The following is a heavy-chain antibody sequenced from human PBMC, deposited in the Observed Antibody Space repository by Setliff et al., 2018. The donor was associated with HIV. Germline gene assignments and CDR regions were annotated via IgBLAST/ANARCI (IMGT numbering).Heavy chain of an antibody. D-gene: IGHD6-13*01. CDR3: ARGLRSSSWYGDKYFYYMDV. CDR2: IIHSGST. Sequence: PSETLSLTCAVYGGSFSDTFWTWIRQPPGKGLEWIGDIIHSGSTNYNPSLKNRVAISVDASQKQFSLRLTSVTAADTSVYCCARGLRSSSWYGDKYFYYMDVWGKVTTVTVAS. CDR1: GGSFSDTF. V-gene: IGHV4-34*01. J-gene: IGHJ6*03.